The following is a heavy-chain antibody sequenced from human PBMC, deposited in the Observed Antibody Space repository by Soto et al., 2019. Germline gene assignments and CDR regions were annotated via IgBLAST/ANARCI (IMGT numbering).Heavy chain of an antibody. Sequence: GWSLRLSCAASGFTFSGDWRYWVRQAPGKGLVWVSRINSDGASTSHADFVEGRFTISRDNAKNTLYLQMNSLRAEDTAVYYCARDPRNLGLDPWGQGTQVTVSS. CDR2: INSDGAST. J-gene: IGHJ5*02. V-gene: IGHV3-74*01. CDR1: GFTFSGDW. CDR3: ARDPRNLGLDP.